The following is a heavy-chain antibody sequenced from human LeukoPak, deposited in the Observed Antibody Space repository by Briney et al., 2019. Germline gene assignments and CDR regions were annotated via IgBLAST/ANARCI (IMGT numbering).Heavy chain of an antibody. CDR2: ISYDGSNK. V-gene: IGHV3-30*18. CDR3: AKDQYRYCSSTSCSCFDY. Sequence: PGGSLRLSCAASGFTFSSYGMPWVRQAPGKGLEWVAVISYDGSNKYYADSVKGRFTISRDNSKNTLYLQMNSLRAEDTAVYYCAKDQYRYCSSTSCSCFDYWGQGTLVTVSS. J-gene: IGHJ4*02. CDR1: GFTFSSYG. D-gene: IGHD2-2*01.